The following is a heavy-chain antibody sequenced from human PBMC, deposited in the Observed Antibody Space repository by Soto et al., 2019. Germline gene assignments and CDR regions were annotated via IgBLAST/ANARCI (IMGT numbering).Heavy chain of an antibody. CDR1: GFTFSSYA. V-gene: IGHV3-23*01. J-gene: IGHJ4*02. CDR3: AKARGSGSYSSYDY. Sequence: GGSLRLSCAASGFTFSSYAMTWVRQAPGKGLEWVSAISGGGGSTYYADSVKGRFTISRDNSKNTLYLQMNSLRAEDTAVYYCAKARGSGSYSSYDYWGQGTLVTVSS. D-gene: IGHD3-10*01. CDR2: ISGGGGST.